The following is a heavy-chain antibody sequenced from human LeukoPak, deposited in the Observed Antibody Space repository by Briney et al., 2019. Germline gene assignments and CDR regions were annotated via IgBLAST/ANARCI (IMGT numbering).Heavy chain of an antibody. CDR1: GFTFSSYS. D-gene: IGHD3-9*01. CDR3: ARDYDILTGYLNPALDY. CDR2: ISSSSSYI. Sequence: GGSLRLSCAASGFTFSSYSMNWVRQAPGKGLEWVSSISSSSSYIYYADSVKGRFTISRDNAKNSLYLQMNRLRAEDTAVYHCARDYDILTGYLNPALDYWGQGTLVTVSS. V-gene: IGHV3-21*01. J-gene: IGHJ4*02.